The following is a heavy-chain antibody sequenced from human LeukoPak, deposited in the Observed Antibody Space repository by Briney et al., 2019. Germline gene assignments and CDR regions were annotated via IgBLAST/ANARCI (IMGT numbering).Heavy chain of an antibody. CDR3: ARAGGHDSSGYSIFDY. Sequence: SETLSLTCTVSGGSISSYYWSWIRQPPGKGLEWIGYIYYSGSTNYNPSLKSRVTISVDTSKNQFSLKLSSVTAADTAVYYCARAGGHDSSGYSIFDYWGQGTLVTVSS. V-gene: IGHV4-59*01. J-gene: IGHJ4*02. D-gene: IGHD3-22*01. CDR2: IYYSGST. CDR1: GGSISSYY.